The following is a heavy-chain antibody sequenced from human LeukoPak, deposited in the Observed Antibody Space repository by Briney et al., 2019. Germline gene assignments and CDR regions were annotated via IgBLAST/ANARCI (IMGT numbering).Heavy chain of an antibody. Sequence: SETLSLTCTVSGGSVTSYYWSWIRQPPGKGLEWIGYIYYTGSTNYNPSLKSRVTISVDTSKNQFSLKLSSVTAADTAMYYCARGLVWRFLLDSRRDSFDIWGQGTTITVSS. CDR2: IYYTGST. D-gene: IGHD3-16*01. CDR3: ARGLVWRFLLDSRRDSFDI. CDR1: GGSVTSYY. J-gene: IGHJ3*02. V-gene: IGHV4-59*08.